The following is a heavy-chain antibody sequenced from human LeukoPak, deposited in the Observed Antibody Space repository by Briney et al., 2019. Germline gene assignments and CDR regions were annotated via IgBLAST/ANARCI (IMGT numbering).Heavy chain of an antibody. D-gene: IGHD3-10*01. CDR3: GQTIIRGVIYS. V-gene: IGHV3-23*01. CDR1: GFTFSSYA. J-gene: IGHJ4*02. Sequence: GGSLRLSCAASGFTFSSYAMSWVRQAPGKGLEWVSAISGSGVITYYADSVKGRCTISRDNSKTTLYLQMTSLRAEDTAVYYCGQTIIRGVIYSWGQGALVTVSS. CDR2: ISGSGVIT.